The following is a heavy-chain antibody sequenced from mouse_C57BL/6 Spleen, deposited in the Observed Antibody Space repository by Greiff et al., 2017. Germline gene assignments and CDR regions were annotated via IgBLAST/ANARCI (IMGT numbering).Heavy chain of an antibody. CDR1: GYTFTSYW. V-gene: IGHV1-72*01. CDR3: AREAYYYGSSPWFAY. D-gene: IGHD1-1*01. CDR2: IDPNGGGT. J-gene: IGHJ3*01. Sequence: VQLQQSGAELVKPGASVKLSCKASGYTFTSYWMHWVKQRPGRGLEWIGRIDPNGGGTKYNEKFKNKATLTVDKPSSTAYMQVSSLTSEDSAVYYGAREAYYYGSSPWFAYWGQGTLVTVSA.